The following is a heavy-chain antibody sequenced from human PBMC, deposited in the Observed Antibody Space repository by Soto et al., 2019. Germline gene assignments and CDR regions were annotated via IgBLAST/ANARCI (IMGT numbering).Heavy chain of an antibody. V-gene: IGHV4-31*03. Sequence: QVQLQESGPGLVKPSQTLSLTCTVSGGSISSGGYYWSWIRQHPGKGLEWIGSIYYSGSTYYNPSLKTRVTISGNTSKNQCALKLSSATAAGTALYYCARGLLHWGQGPLFTFSS. J-gene: IGHJ4*02. CDR1: GGSISSGGYY. D-gene: IGHD2-21*01. CDR3: ARGLLH. CDR2: IYYSGST.